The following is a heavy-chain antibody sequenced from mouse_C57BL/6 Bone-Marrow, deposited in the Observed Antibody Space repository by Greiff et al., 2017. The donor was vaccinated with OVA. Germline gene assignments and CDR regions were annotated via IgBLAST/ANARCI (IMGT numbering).Heavy chain of an antibody. D-gene: IGHD1-1*01. CDR3: ARDSYYYGSSYWYFDV. Sequence: EVKLEESGGGLVKPGGSLKLSCAASGFTFSSYTMSWVRQTPEKRLEWVATISGGGGNTYYPDSVKGRFTISRDNAKNTLYLQMSSLRSEDTALYYCARDSYYYGSSYWYFDVWGTGTTVTVSS. CDR2: ISGGGGNT. J-gene: IGHJ1*03. V-gene: IGHV5-9*01. CDR1: GFTFSSYT.